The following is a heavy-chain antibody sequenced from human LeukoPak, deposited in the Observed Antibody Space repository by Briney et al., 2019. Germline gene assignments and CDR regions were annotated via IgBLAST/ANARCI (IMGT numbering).Heavy chain of an antibody. CDR2: ISYDGSNK. Sequence: GGSLRLSCAASGFTFSSYAMHWVRQAPGKGLEWVAVISYDGSNKYYADSVKGRFTISRDNSKNMLYLQMNSLRAEDTAVYYCASLSSSSDGYWGQGTLVTVSS. CDR1: GFTFSSYA. V-gene: IGHV3-30-3*01. D-gene: IGHD6-6*01. J-gene: IGHJ4*02. CDR3: ASLSSSSDGY.